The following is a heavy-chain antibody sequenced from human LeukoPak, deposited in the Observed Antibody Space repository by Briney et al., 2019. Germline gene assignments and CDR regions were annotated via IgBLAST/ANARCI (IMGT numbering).Heavy chain of an antibody. D-gene: IGHD6-13*01. J-gene: IGHJ6*02. CDR1: GYTFTSYG. CDR3: ASDRYSSSWYEGAVNYYGMDV. V-gene: IGHV1-18*01. Sequence: GASVKVSCKAFGYTFTSYGISWVRQAPGQGLEWMGWISAYNGNTNYAQKLQGRVTMTTDTSTSTAYMELRSLRSDDTAVYYCASDRYSSSWYEGAVNYYGMDVWGQGTTVTVSS. CDR2: ISAYNGNT.